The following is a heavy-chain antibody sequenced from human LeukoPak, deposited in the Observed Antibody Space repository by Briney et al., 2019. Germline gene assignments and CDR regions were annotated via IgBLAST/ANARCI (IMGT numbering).Heavy chain of an antibody. Sequence: SETLFLTCTVSSGSIFNNNWWSWVRQPPGKGLEWIGQIFHSGSTSYSPSLKSRVTISMDKSKNQISLRLTSVTAADTAVYYCARSPTKRVPEDYWGQGTLVTVSS. D-gene: IGHD2-2*01. V-gene: IGHV4-4*02. CDR1: SGSIFNNNW. J-gene: IGHJ4*02. CDR2: IFHSGST. CDR3: ARSPTKRVPEDY.